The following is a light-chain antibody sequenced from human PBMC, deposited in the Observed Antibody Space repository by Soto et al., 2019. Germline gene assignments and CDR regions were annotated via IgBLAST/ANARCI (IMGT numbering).Light chain of an antibody. J-gene: IGLJ2*01. CDR1: SSDVGGYNS. Sequence: QSALTQPPSASGSPGQSVTISCTGTSSDVGGYNSVSWYQQHPGKAPKLMIYEVNKRPSGVPDRFSGSKSGNTASLTVSGLQVEDEAESSCSSYGGSNNLVFGGGTKLTVL. CDR3: SSYGGSNNLV. CDR2: EVN. V-gene: IGLV2-8*01.